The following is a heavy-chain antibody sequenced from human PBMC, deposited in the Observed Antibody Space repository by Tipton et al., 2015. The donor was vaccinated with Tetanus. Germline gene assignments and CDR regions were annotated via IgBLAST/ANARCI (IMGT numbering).Heavy chain of an antibody. D-gene: IGHD3-10*01. CDR1: GFIFSSYG. CDR3: ARLKKSSHYSSGSYYTGS. V-gene: IGHV3-33*01. Sequence: SLRLSCAASGFIFSSYGIHWVRQAPGKGLEWVSASWYDSTDKYYADSVKGRFTISRDNSKNTLYLQMNSLRAEDTAVYYCARLKKSSHYSSGSYYTGSWGQGTLVTVSS. J-gene: IGHJ5*02. CDR2: SWYDSTDK.